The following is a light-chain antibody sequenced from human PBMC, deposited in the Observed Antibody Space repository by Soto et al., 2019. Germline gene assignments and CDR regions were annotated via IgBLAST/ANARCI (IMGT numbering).Light chain of an antibody. CDR1: SSDVGNYNY. CDR3: QSYDSSLHASV. J-gene: IGLJ1*01. Sequence: QSALTQPASVSGSPGQSITISCTGTSSDVGNYNYVSWYQQHPGKAPKLLIYGNTNRPSGVPDRFSGSKSGSSASLAITGLQAEDEADYYCQSYDSSLHASVFGTGTKVTVL. V-gene: IGLV2-14*01. CDR2: GNT.